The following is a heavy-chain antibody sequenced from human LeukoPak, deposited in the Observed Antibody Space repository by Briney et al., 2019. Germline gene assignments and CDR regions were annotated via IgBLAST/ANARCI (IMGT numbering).Heavy chain of an antibody. CDR2: ISGSGGST. D-gene: IGHD4-17*01. J-gene: IGHJ4*02. CDR1: GFTFSSYA. Sequence: GGSLRLSCAASGFTFSSYAMSWVRQAPGKGLEWVSAISGSGGSTWYTDSVKGRFTISRDNSRNTLYLQMNSLRAEDTAVYYCAKPLHDYGDSYFDYWGQGTLVTVSS. CDR3: AKPLHDYGDSYFDY. V-gene: IGHV3-23*01.